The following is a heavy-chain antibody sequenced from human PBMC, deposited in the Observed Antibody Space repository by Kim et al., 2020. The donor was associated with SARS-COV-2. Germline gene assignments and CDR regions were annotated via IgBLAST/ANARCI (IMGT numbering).Heavy chain of an antibody. D-gene: IGHD2-2*02. J-gene: IGHJ5*02. CDR1: GGSISSSSYY. CDR3: ARDPAGVPAAIVVWSDWFDP. Sequence: SETLSLTCTVSGGSISSSSYYWGWIRQPPGKGLEWIGSIYYSGSTYYNPSLKSRVTISVDTSKNQFSLKLSSVTAADTAVYYCARDPAGVPAAIVVWSDWFDPWGQGTLVTVSS. V-gene: IGHV4-39*07. CDR2: IYYSGST.